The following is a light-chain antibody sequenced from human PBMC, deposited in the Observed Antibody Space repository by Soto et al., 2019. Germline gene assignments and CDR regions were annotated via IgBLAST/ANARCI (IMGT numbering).Light chain of an antibody. Sequence: DIVMTQSPLSLPVTLGEPASISCRSSQSLLHTDGYNYLHWYLQRPGQAPQLLNYLGSNRASGVPDRFSGSGSGTDFTLKIRRVEAEDVGVYYCMQPLQSPWTFGQGTKVEIK. CDR2: LGS. V-gene: IGKV2-28*01. CDR1: QSLLHTDGYNY. J-gene: IGKJ1*01. CDR3: MQPLQSPWT.